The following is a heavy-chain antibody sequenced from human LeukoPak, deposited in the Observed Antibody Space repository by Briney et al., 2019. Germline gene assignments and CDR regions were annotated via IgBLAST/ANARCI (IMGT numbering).Heavy chain of an antibody. Sequence: GGSLTLSCAASGFTFSSYAMSWVRQAPGKGLEWVSTISGSGGSTYYADSVKGRFTISRDNSKNTLYLQMNSLRAEDTAVYYCARSRDGYNILDYWGQGTLVTVSS. CDR1: GFTFSSYA. V-gene: IGHV3-23*01. CDR3: ARSRDGYNILDY. J-gene: IGHJ4*02. D-gene: IGHD5-24*01. CDR2: ISGSGGST.